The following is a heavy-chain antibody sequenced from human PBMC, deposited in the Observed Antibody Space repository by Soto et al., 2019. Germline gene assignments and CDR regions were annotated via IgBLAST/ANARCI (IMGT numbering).Heavy chain of an antibody. J-gene: IGHJ6*02. CDR3: AAQVREAPWGWVVAATYYYGMDV. CDR2: IIPIFGTA. CDR1: GGTFSSYA. D-gene: IGHD2-15*01. Sequence: SVKVSCKASGGTFSSYAISWVRQAPGQGLEWMGGIIPIFGTANYAQKFQGRVTITADESTSTAYMELSSLRSEDTAVYYCAAQVREAPWGWVVAATYYYGMDVWGQGTKVTV. V-gene: IGHV1-69*13.